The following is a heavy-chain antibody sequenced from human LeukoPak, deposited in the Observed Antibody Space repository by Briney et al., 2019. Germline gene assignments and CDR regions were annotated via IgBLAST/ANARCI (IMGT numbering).Heavy chain of an antibody. D-gene: IGHD1-26*01. V-gene: IGHV4-4*02. CDR3: ARSLVTDSAMLNAFDM. CDR1: GGSISSSNW. CDR2: IHHSGST. Sequence: PSETLSLTCAVSGGSISSSNWWSWVRQPPGKGLEWIGEIHHSGSTSYNPSLQSRVTILLDKSKSQVSLRLTSVTAADTAFYFCARSLVTDSAMLNAFDMWGLGTLVIVSS. J-gene: IGHJ3*02.